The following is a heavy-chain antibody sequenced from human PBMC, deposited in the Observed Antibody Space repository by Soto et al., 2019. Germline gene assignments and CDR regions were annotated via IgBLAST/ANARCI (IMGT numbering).Heavy chain of an antibody. J-gene: IGHJ6*02. CDR1: GFTFSSYG. CDR3: AKDKGSGRYGYYGMDV. CDR2: ISGSGGST. Sequence: PGGSLRLSCAVSGFTFSSYGMSWVRQAPGKGLEWVSTISGSGGSTYYADSVKGRFTISRDNSKNTLYLQMNSLRAEDTAIYYCAKDKGSGRYGYYGMDVWGQGTTVTVSS. V-gene: IGHV3-23*01. D-gene: IGHD6-19*01.